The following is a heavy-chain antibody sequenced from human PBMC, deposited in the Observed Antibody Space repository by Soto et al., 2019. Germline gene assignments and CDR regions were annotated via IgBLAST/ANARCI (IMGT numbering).Heavy chain of an antibody. Sequence: QVQLVQSGAEVKKPGASVRVSCKASGYSFSSNDINWVRQAIGQGLEWMGWMNPNSGNTGYAQKFQXXLXMXXDTSISTAYMDLSGLRSEDTAVYYCARVGYRAFDIWGQGTMVTVSS. CDR3: ARVGYRAFDI. D-gene: IGHD2-2*03. CDR1: GYSFSSND. V-gene: IGHV1-8*01. J-gene: IGHJ3*02. CDR2: MNPNSGNT.